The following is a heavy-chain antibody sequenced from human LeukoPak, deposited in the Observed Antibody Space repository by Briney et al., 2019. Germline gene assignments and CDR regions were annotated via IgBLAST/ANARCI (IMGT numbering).Heavy chain of an antibody. J-gene: IGHJ3*02. CDR1: GFTFSSYW. Sequence: GGSLRLSCAASGFTFSSYWMSWVRQAPGEGLEWVAKINQDGTEKAYVDSVRGRFTISRDNAKNSLFLQMNSLRAEDTAVYYCARVGVVTVDDAFDIWGQGTMVTVSS. CDR3: ARVGVVTVDDAFDI. D-gene: IGHD2-21*02. CDR2: INQDGTEK. V-gene: IGHV3-7*03.